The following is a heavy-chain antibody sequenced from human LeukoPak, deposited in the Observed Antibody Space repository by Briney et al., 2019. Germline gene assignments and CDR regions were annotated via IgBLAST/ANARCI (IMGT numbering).Heavy chain of an antibody. J-gene: IGHJ6*02. Sequence: GGSLRLSCAASGFTFSSYAMSWVRQAPGKGLEWVSAISGSGGSTYYADSVKGRLTISRDNSKNTLYLQMNSLRAEDTAVYYCAKGNYPLRDYYYGMDVWGQGTTVTVSS. V-gene: IGHV3-23*01. CDR1: GFTFSSYA. CDR3: AKGNYPLRDYYYGMDV. D-gene: IGHD1-7*01. CDR2: ISGSGGST.